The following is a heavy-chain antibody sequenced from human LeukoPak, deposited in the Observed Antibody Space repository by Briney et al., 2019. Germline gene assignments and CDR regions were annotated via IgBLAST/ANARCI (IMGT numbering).Heavy chain of an antibody. D-gene: IGHD6-19*01. CDR2: IYYSGST. J-gene: IGHJ4*02. CDR3: ARDREIAVAGTGFDY. Sequence: SETLSLTCTVSGGSISSYYWSWIRQPPGKGLELIGYIYYSGSTNYSPSLKSRVTISVDTSKNQFSLKLSSVTAADTAVYYCARDREIAVAGTGFDYWGQGTLVTVSS. CDR1: GGSISSYY. V-gene: IGHV4-59*01.